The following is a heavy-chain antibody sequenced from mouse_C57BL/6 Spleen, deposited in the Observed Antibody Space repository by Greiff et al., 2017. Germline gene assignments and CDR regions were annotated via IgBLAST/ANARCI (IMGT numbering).Heavy chain of an antibody. V-gene: IGHV1-64*01. D-gene: IGHD2-4*01. J-gene: IGHJ1*03. CDR1: GYTFTSYW. CDR2: IHPNSGST. Sequence: QVQLQQSGAELVKPGASVKLSCKASGYTFTSYWMHWVKQRPGQGLEWIGMIHPNSGSTNYNEKFKSKATLTVDKSSSTAYMQLSSLTSEDSAVYYGARGALYYDYSYWYFDVWGTGTTVTVSS. CDR3: ARGALYYDYSYWYFDV.